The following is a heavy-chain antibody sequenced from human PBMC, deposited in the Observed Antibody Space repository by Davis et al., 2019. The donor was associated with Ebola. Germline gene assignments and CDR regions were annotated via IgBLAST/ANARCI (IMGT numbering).Heavy chain of an antibody. CDR3: ARDPSGGATMTDY. J-gene: IGHJ4*02. CDR2: IYYSGST. D-gene: IGHD1-26*01. V-gene: IGHV4-59*12. Sequence: PSETLSLTCTVSGGSISSYYWSWIRQPPGKGLEWIGYIYYSGSTNYNPSLKSRVTISVDTSKNQFSLRLSSVTAADTAVYYCARDPSGGATMTDYWGQGTLVTVSS. CDR1: GGSISSYY.